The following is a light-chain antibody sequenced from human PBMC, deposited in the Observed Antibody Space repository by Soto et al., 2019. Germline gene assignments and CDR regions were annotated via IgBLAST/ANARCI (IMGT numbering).Light chain of an antibody. CDR2: GAS. V-gene: IGKV3-20*01. CDR1: QSVSSSY. CDR3: QQYGSSPQRWT. J-gene: IGKJ1*01. Sequence: EIVLTQSPGTLSLSPGERATLSCRASQSVSSSYLAWYQQKPGQAPRLLIYGASSRATGIPDRFSGSGSGTDFTLTISRLEPEDFAVYSCQQYGSSPQRWTFGQGTKVEIK.